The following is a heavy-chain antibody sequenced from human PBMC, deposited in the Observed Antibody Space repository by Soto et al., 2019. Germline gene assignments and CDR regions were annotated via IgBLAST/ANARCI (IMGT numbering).Heavy chain of an antibody. V-gene: IGHV3-53*04. CDR3: ASEGTVTTDYYYYMDV. J-gene: IGHJ6*03. CDR1: GFTVSSNY. Sequence: ESGGGLVQPGGSLRLSCAASGFTVSSNYMSWVRQAPGKGLEWVSVIYSGGSTYYADSVKGRFTISRHNSKNTLYLQMNSLRAEDTAVYYCASEGTVTTDYYYYMDVWGKGTTVTVSS. CDR2: IYSGGST. D-gene: IGHD4-17*01.